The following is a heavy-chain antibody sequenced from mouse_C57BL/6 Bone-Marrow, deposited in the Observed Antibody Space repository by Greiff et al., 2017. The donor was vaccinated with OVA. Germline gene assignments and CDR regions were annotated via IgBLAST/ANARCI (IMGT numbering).Heavy chain of an antibody. J-gene: IGHJ3*01. D-gene: IGHD2-5*01. Sequence: EVQRVESGGGLVQPGGSLKLSCAASGFTFSDYYMYWVRQTPEKRLEWVAYISNGGGSTYYPDTVKGRFTISRDNAKNTLYLQMSRLKSEDTAMYYCARHGNYSNYEFAYWGQGTLVTVSA. CDR2: ISNGGGST. V-gene: IGHV5-12*01. CDR3: ARHGNYSNYEFAY. CDR1: GFTFSDYY.